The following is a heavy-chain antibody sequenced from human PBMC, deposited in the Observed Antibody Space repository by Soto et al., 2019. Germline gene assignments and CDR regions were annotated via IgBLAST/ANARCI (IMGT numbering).Heavy chain of an antibody. D-gene: IGHD3-22*01. CDR1: GFTFSSYS. CDR2: ITTSSTST. V-gene: IGHV3-21*01. J-gene: IGHJ3*02. CDR3: ASVKWLASHM. Sequence: EVQLVESGGGLVKPGGSLRLSCAASGFTFSSYSMNWVRQAPGKGLEWVSTITTSSTSTYYADSVKGRFTISRDNAKNTIYLQMHRLRVEDTAVDYCASVKWLASHMWVPGTMVTVSS.